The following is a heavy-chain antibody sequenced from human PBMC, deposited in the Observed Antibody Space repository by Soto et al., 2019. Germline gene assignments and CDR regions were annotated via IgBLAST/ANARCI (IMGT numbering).Heavy chain of an antibody. Sequence: QVQLVESGRGVVQPGRSLRLSCATSGFTFSSFVMHWVRQAPGKGLEWVAVIYHDGSNKYYADSVKGRFTISRDNSKRTLYLQMNSLRAEDTAVYYCASRVGAVDYWGQGTLVTVSS. J-gene: IGHJ4*02. V-gene: IGHV3-33*01. D-gene: IGHD3-16*01. CDR2: IYHDGSNK. CDR3: ASRVGAVDY. CDR1: GFTFSSFV.